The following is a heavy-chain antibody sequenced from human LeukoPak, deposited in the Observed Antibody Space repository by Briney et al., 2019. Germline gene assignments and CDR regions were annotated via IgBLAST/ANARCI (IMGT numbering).Heavy chain of an antibody. Sequence: GGSLRLSCAASGFTVSSNYMSWVRQAPGKGLEWVSVVYSSGSTYYADSVKGRFTISRDNSKNTLYLQMNSLRAEDTAVYYCARGRRDGYNPRGYYFDYWGQGTLVTVSS. V-gene: IGHV3-53*01. CDR1: GFTVSSNY. CDR3: ARGRRDGYNPRGYYFDY. J-gene: IGHJ4*02. CDR2: VYSSGST. D-gene: IGHD5-24*01.